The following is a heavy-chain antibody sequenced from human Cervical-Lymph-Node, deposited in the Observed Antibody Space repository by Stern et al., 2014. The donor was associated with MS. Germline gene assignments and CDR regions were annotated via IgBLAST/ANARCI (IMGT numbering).Heavy chain of an antibody. CDR1: GYSFTNYW. D-gene: IGHD6-19*01. CDR3: ARHCAKREQCAFDY. Sequence: VQLVESGAEVKKPGESLKISCKGSGYSFTNYWIGWVRQMPGKGLEWMGIIYPGDSDTRYSPSFQVQVTISADKSIRTASLQWSSLKASDTAMYYCARHCAKREQCAFDYWGQGTLVTVSS. CDR2: IYPGDSDT. V-gene: IGHV5-51*01. J-gene: IGHJ4*02.